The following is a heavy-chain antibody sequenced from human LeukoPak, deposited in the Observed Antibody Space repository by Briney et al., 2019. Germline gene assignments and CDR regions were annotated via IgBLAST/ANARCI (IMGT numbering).Heavy chain of an antibody. CDR3: ARSWRTAIQNFDY. CDR1: GFTYSRHS. J-gene: IGHJ4*02. CDR2: ISSSSSYI. D-gene: IGHD2-21*02. V-gene: IGHV3-21*01. Sequence: KPGGSLRLSCAASGFTYSRHSMNEVRQARGKGREWVSSISSSSSYIQYADSVKGRFTISRDNDKHSLSLQMHTQSAGDTSVFHWARSWRTAIQNFDYGGQGTLVTV.